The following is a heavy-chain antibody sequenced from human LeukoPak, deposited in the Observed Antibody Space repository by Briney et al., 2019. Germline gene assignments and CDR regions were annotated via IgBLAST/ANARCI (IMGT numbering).Heavy chain of an antibody. CDR1: GYTFTGHY. V-gene: IGHV1-2*02. D-gene: IGHD6-13*01. CDR3: AKTLYIAAAPGGLDY. J-gene: IGHJ4*02. Sequence: ASAKFPCKASGYTFTGHYLHWVRQVPGQGLEWMGWINPRNAATNYAKKFQGRVTMTRDTSISTVYVELSSLRSDDTAVYYCAKTLYIAAAPGGLDYWGQGTLVTVSS. CDR2: INPRNAAT.